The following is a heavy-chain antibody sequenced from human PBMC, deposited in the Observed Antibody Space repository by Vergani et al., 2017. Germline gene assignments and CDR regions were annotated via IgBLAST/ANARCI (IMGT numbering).Heavy chain of an antibody. V-gene: IGHV3-30-3*01. CDR1: GFSFSIYA. J-gene: IGHJ4*02. D-gene: IGHD2-2*01. CDR2: TSYDGSNK. CDR3: ARGGESCRRTTCYGKIDH. Sequence: QVQLVESGGGVVQPGRSLRLSCGASGFSFSIYAMQWVRQAPGKGLEWVAVTSYDGSNKYYADFVKGRFRISRDNSKNTLYLQIDRLRTEDTAVYYCARGGESCRRTTCYGKIDHWGQGTLVTVSS.